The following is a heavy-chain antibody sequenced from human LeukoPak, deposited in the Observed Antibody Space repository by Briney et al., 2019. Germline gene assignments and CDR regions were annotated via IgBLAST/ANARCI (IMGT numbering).Heavy chain of an antibody. CDR3: ARNGAGWYFDY. CDR2: INHSGST. CDR1: GGSFSGYY. Sequence: SETLSLTRAVYGGSFSGYYWSWIRQPPGKGLEWIGEINHSGSTNYNPSLKSRVTISVDTSKNQFSLKLSSVTAADTAVYYCARNGAGWYFDYWGQGTVDPVSS. J-gene: IGHJ4*02. D-gene: IGHD1-26*01. V-gene: IGHV4-34*01.